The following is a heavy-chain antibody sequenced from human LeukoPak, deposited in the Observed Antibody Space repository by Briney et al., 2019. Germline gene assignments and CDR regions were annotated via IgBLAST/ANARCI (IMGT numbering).Heavy chain of an antibody. CDR1: GYTFTSYG. CDR3: ARALSIAAAGSAEYFQH. D-gene: IGHD6-13*01. CDR2: ISAYNGNT. J-gene: IGHJ1*01. Sequence: ASVKVPCKASGYTFTSYGISWVRQAPGQGLEWMGGISAYNGNTNYAQKLQGRVTMTTDTSTSTAYMELRSLRSDDTAVYYCARALSIAAAGSAEYFQHWGQGTLVTVSS. V-gene: IGHV1-18*01.